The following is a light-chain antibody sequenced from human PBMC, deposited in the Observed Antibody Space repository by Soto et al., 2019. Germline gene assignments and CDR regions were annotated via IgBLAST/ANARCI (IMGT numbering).Light chain of an antibody. Sequence: EIVMTQSPATLSVSPGERATLACRASQSVGSKLAWYQQKPGQAPRLLIYGASTRATGIPARFSGSGSGTEFTLSISSLQSEDFAAYYCQQYYKWPPPFTFGPGTKVEIK. CDR2: GAS. CDR3: QQYYKWPPPFT. CDR1: QSVGSK. V-gene: IGKV3-15*01. J-gene: IGKJ3*01.